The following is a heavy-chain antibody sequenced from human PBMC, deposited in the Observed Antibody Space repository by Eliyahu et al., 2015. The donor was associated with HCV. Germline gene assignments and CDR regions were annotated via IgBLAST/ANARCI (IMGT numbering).Heavy chain of an antibody. CDR1: GFTFSSYS. Sequence: EVQLVESGGGLVKPGGSLRLSCAASGFTFSSYSMNWVRQAPGKGLEWVSSISSSSSYIYYADSVKGRFTISRDNAKNSLYLQMNSLRAEDTAVYYCARDSPHSSSWSTFDYWGQGTLVTVSS. CDR3: ARDSPHSSSWSTFDY. J-gene: IGHJ4*02. CDR2: ISSSSSYI. V-gene: IGHV3-21*01. D-gene: IGHD6-13*01.